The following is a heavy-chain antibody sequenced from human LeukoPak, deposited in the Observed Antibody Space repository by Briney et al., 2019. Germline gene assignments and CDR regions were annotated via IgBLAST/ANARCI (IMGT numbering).Heavy chain of an antibody. CDR2: INHSGST. J-gene: IGHJ6*02. CDR3: ARGPGLYCSGGSCYYNYYYGMDV. D-gene: IGHD2-15*01. CDR1: GGSISSSSYY. Sequence: SETLSLTCTVSGGSISSSSYYWGWIRQPPGKGLEWIGEINHSGSTNYNPSLKSRVTISVDTSKNQFSLKLSSVTAADTAVYYCARGPGLYCSGGSCYYNYYYGMDVWGQGTTVTVSS. V-gene: IGHV4-39*07.